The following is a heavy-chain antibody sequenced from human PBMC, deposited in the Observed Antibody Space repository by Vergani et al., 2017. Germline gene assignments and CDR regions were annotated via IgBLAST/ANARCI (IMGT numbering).Heavy chain of an antibody. J-gene: IGHJ4*02. CDR3: ARLXGRDSGGSKYFDY. V-gene: IGHV5-51*01. D-gene: IGHD5-12*01. CDR1: GYSFTNYW. Sequence: EVQLVQSGAEVKKPGESVTISCQISGYSFTNYWIGWVRQLPGKGLEWMGIIHPADSDTRYSPSFQGQVTISVDKSISTAYLQRSSLRASDSAMYYCARLXGRDSGGSKYFDYWGQGTLVTVSS. CDR2: IHPADSDT.